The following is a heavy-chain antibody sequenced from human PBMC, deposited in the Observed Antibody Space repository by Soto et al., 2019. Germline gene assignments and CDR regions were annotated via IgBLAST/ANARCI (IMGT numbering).Heavy chain of an antibody. D-gene: IGHD6-19*01. V-gene: IGHV4-39*01. CDR2: IYYSGST. Sequence: SETLSLTCTVSGGSISSSSYYWGWIRQPPGKGLEWIGSIYYSGSTYYNPSLKSRVTISVDTSKNQFSLKLSSVTAADTAVYYCARHIGIAVAENDAFDIWGQGTMVTVSS. CDR1: GGSISSSSYY. J-gene: IGHJ3*02. CDR3: ARHIGIAVAENDAFDI.